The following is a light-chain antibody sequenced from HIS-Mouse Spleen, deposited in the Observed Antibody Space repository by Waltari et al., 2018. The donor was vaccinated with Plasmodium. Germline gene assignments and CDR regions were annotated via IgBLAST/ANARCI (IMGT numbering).Light chain of an antibody. V-gene: IGLV3-10*01. CDR2: EDS. J-gene: IGLJ3*02. CDR1: ALPKTY. CDR3: YSTDSSGNHRV. Sequence: YELTQPPPVSVSPGQTARITCYGDALPKTYAYWYQQKSGQAPVLVIYEDSKRPSGIPERFSGSSSGTMATLTISGAQVEDEADYYCYSTDSSGNHRVFGGGTKLTVL.